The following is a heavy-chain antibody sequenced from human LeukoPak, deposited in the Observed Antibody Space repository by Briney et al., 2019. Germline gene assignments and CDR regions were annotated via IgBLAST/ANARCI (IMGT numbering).Heavy chain of an antibody. V-gene: IGHV3-7*01. CDR1: GFTFSSYW. D-gene: IGHD2-15*01. Sequence: GGSLRLSCAASGFTFSSYWMSWVRQAPGKGLEWVANIKQDGSEKYYVDSVKGRFTISRDNAKNSLYLQMNSLRAEDTAVYYCARALYCSGGSCYGENFDYWGQGTLVTVSS. CDR2: IKQDGSEK. J-gene: IGHJ4*02. CDR3: ARALYCSGGSCYGENFDY.